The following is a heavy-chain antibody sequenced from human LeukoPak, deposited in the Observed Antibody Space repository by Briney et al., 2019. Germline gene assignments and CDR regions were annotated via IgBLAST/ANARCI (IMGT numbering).Heavy chain of an antibody. Sequence: PSETLSLTCAVYGGSFSGYYWSWIRQPPGKGLEWIGYIYYSGSTNYNPSLKSRVTISLDTSKNQFSLKLSSVTAADTAVYYCARGVVAAAGRTFDFWGQGTPVTVSS. CDR1: GGSFSGYY. J-gene: IGHJ4*02. D-gene: IGHD6-13*01. CDR2: IYYSGST. V-gene: IGHV4-59*01. CDR3: ARGVVAAAGRTFDF.